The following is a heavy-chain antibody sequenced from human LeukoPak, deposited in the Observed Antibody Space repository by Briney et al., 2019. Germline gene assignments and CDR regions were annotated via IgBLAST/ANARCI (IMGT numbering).Heavy chain of an antibody. CDR3: ARDPVYCSSTSCYRSDSLGD. J-gene: IGHJ4*02. CDR1: GYTFTSYG. Sequence: ASVKVSCKASGYTFTSYGISWVRQAPGQGLEWMGWISAYNGNTNYAQKLQGRVTMTTDTSTSTAYMELRSLRSDDTAVYYCARDPVYCSSTSCYRSDSLGDWGQGTLVTVSS. D-gene: IGHD2-2*01. CDR2: ISAYNGNT. V-gene: IGHV1-18*01.